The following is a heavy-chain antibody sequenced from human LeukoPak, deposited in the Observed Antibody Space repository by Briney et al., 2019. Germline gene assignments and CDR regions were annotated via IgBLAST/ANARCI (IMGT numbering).Heavy chain of an antibody. J-gene: IGHJ6*04. CDR1: GFTFSSYA. D-gene: IGHD6-13*01. V-gene: IGHV3-30-3*01. Sequence: GGSLRLSCAASGFTFSSYAMHWVRQAPGKGLEWVAVISYDGSNKYYADSVKGRFTISRDNAKNSLYLQMNSLRAEDTAVYYCARDKFRQQLVGWDVWGKGTTVTVSS. CDR3: ARDKFRQQLVGWDV. CDR2: ISYDGSNK.